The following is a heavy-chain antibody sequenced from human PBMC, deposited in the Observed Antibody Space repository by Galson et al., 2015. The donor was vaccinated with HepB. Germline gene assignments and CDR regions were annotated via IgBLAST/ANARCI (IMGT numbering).Heavy chain of an antibody. V-gene: IGHV3-23*01. D-gene: IGHD3-10*01. J-gene: IGHJ4*02. CDR2: ISVSGGTT. CDR3: ARGSGKTQPLDY. Sequence: SLRLSCAASGFTFSSSAMTWVRQAPGKGLEWVSVISVSGGTTYYADSVKGRFSISRDNSKNTLYLQINSLRAEDTAVYYCARGSGKTQPLDYWGQGTLVTVSS. CDR1: GFTFSSSA.